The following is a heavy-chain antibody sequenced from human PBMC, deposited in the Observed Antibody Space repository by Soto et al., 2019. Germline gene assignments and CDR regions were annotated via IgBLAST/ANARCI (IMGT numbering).Heavy chain of an antibody. V-gene: IGHV3-53*01. J-gene: IGHJ4*02. D-gene: IGHD3-22*01. CDR2: IYSGGST. CDR3: ARDSYYYDSSGLN. CDR1: GFTVSSNY. Sequence: GGSLRLSCAASGFTVSSNYMSWVRQAPGKGLEWVSVIYSGGSTYYADSVKGRFTISRDNSKNTLYLQMNSLRAEDTAVHYCARDSYYYDSSGLNWGQGTLVTSPQ.